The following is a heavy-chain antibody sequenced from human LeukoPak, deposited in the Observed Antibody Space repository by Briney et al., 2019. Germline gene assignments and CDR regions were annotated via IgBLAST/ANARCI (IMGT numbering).Heavy chain of an antibody. D-gene: IGHD5-24*01. CDR2: IKQDGSKK. CDR3: TRVGYIDEGIDY. J-gene: IGHJ4*02. Sequence: GGSLRLSCVASGFPFSSYWMTWVRQAPGKGLEWVANIKQDGSKKLYVDSVKGRFTISRDNAKNSLYLQMNSLRAEDTAIYYCTRVGYIDEGIDYWGQGTLVTVSS. V-gene: IGHV3-7*04. CDR1: GFPFSSYW.